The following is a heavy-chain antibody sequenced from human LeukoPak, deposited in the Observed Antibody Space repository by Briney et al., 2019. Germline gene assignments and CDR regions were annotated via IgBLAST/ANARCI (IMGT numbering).Heavy chain of an antibody. CDR3: ARDRAVAGPYDY. J-gene: IGHJ4*02. CDR2: ISSNGGST. D-gene: IGHD6-19*01. V-gene: IGHV3-64*01. CDR1: GFAFNSYA. Sequence: PGGPLRLSCAASGFAFNSYAMSWVRQAPGKGLEYVSAISSNGGSTDYANSVKGRFTISRDNSKNTLYLQMGSLRAEDVAVYYCARDRAVAGPYDYWGQGTLVTVFS.